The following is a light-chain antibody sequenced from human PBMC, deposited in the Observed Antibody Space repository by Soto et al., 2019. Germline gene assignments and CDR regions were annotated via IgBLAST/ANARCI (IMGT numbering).Light chain of an antibody. CDR3: SSYTSSSTLV. CDR2: EVS. J-gene: IGLJ1*01. CDR1: SSDVGAYNY. V-gene: IGLV2-14*01. Sequence: QSALTQPASVSGSPGQSITISCTGTSSDVGAYNYVSWYQQHPGKAPKLMIHEVSNRPSGVPNRFSGAKSGNTASLTISGLQAEDEADYYCSSYTSSSTLVFGTGTKLTVL.